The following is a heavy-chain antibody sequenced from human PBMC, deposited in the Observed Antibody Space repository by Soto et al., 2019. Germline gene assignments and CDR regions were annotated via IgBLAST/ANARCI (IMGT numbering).Heavy chain of an antibody. Sequence: QVQLQESGPGLVKPSQTLSLTCTVSGGSISSGGYYWSWIRQHPGKGLEWIGYIYYSGSTYYNPSLTSRVTMSVDTSKNQFALKLSSVTAADKAVYYCAREGGIVGATAADYWGQGTLVTVSS. V-gene: IGHV4-31*03. J-gene: IGHJ4*02. CDR2: IYYSGST. CDR3: AREGGIVGATAADY. CDR1: GGSISSGGYY. D-gene: IGHD1-26*01.